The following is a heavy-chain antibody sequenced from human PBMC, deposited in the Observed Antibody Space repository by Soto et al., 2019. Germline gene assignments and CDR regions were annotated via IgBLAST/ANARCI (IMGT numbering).Heavy chain of an antibody. CDR1: GYTFTHYY. CDR3: ATSVNSAMAFDY. Sequence: GSVKVSCKASGYTFTHYYINWGRQAPGQGLEWMGIINPNGGITTYAQKFRAGFSMTRDTSTSTVYLELSSLRSEDSAVYYCATSVNSAMAFDYWGQGTLVTVSS. J-gene: IGHJ4*02. V-gene: IGHV1-46*01. D-gene: IGHD5-18*01. CDR2: INPNGGIT.